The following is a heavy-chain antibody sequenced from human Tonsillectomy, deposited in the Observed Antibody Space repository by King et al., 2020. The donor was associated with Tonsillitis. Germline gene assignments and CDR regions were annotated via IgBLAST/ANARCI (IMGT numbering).Heavy chain of an antibody. D-gene: IGHD6-13*01. J-gene: IGHJ6*02. CDR1: GGTFSSYG. Sequence: VQLVESGAEVKKPGSSVKVSCKASGGTFSSYGISWVRQAPGQGLEWMGGFIPFFGTVNYAQKFQGRVTITADESTSIAYMELSSLRSEDTAVYYCARDLGKQQLGGLDVWGQGTTVTVSS. CDR3: ARDLGKQQLGGLDV. CDR2: FIPFFGTV. V-gene: IGHV1-69*01.